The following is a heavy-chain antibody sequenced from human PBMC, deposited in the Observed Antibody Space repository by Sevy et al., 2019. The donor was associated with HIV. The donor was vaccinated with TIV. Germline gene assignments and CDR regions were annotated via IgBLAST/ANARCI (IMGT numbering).Heavy chain of an antibody. V-gene: IGHV3-49*03. CDR3: TSAQWLVRHYYYGMDV. J-gene: IGHJ6*02. Sequence: GGSLRLSCTASGFTFGDYAMSWFRQAPGKGLEWVGFIRSKAYGGTTEHAASVKGRFTISRDDSKSIAYLQMNSLKTEDTAVYYCTSAQWLVRHYYYGMDVWGQGTTVTVSS. D-gene: IGHD6-19*01. CDR1: GFTFGDYA. CDR2: IRSKAYGGTT.